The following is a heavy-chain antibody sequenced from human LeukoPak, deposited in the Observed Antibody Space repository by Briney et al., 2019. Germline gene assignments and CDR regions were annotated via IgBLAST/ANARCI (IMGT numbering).Heavy chain of an antibody. CDR3: AKDPTYDFWSGYYTASTLGY. Sequence: GGSLRLSCAASGFTFSSYAMHWVRQAPGKGLEWVAVISYDGSNKYYADSVKGRFTISRDNSKNTLYLQMNSLRAEDTAVYYCAKDPTYDFWSGYYTASTLGYWGQGTLVTVSS. V-gene: IGHV3-30-3*01. D-gene: IGHD3-3*01. CDR1: GFTFSSYA. CDR2: ISYDGSNK. J-gene: IGHJ4*02.